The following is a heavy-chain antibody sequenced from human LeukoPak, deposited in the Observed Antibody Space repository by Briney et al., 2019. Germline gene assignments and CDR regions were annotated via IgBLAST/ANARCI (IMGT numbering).Heavy chain of an antibody. D-gene: IGHD2-2*03. Sequence: SETLSLTCAVYGGSFSGYYWSWIRQPPGKGLEWIGEINHSGTTNYNPSLKSRVTISVGTSKNQFSLKVSSVTAADTAVYYCARLHGYCSTISCYRNDYYYYYMDVWGTGTTVTISS. V-gene: IGHV4-34*01. CDR3: ARLHGYCSTISCYRNDYYYYYMDV. J-gene: IGHJ6*03. CDR1: GGSFSGYY. CDR2: INHSGTT.